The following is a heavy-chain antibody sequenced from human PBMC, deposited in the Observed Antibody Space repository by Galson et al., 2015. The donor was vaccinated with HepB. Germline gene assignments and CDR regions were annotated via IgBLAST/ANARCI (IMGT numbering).Heavy chain of an antibody. CDR2: ISSSSSTI. J-gene: IGHJ4*02. Sequence: SLRLSCAASGFTFSSYSMNWVRQAPGKGLEWVSYISSSSSTIYYADSVKGRFTISRDNAKNSLYLQMNSLRAEDTAVYYCARECRIAAAGDWGQGTLVTVSS. D-gene: IGHD6-13*01. CDR3: ARECRIAAAGD. V-gene: IGHV3-48*01. CDR1: GFTFSSYS.